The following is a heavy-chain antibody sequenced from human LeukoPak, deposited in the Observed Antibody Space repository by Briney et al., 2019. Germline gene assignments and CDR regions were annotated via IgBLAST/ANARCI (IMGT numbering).Heavy chain of an antibody. Sequence: GGSLRLSCAASGFTLSSYWMSWVRQAPGKGLEWVANIKQDGSEKYYVDSVKGRFTISRDNAKNSLYLQMNSLRAEDTAVYYCARGRYSSGRGYFDYWGQGTLVTVSS. D-gene: IGHD6-19*01. CDR2: IKQDGSEK. V-gene: IGHV3-7*01. J-gene: IGHJ4*02. CDR3: ARGRYSSGRGYFDY. CDR1: GFTLSSYW.